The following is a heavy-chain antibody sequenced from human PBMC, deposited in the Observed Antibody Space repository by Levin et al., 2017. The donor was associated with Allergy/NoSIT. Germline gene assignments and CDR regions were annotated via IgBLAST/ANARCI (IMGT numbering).Heavy chain of an antibody. CDR2: ITSGFST. D-gene: IGHD5-18*01. Sequence: GGSLRLSCAASGFPFSSYAVSWVRQAPGKGLEWVSAITSGFSTYYADSVKGRFSISRDNSKNTGYLQMNGLRADDRAVYYCTKEGDGHSYGHRWGQGTLVTVSS. CDR1: GFPFSSYA. J-gene: IGHJ4*02. CDR3: TKEGDGHSYGHR. V-gene: IGHV3-23*01.